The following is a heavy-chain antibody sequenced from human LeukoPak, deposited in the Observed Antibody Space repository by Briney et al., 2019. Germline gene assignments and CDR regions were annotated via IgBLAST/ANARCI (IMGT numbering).Heavy chain of an antibody. CDR1: GFTFSSYA. D-gene: IGHD3-22*01. Sequence: PGGSLRLSCAASGFTFSSYAMHWVRQAPGKGLEWVAVISYDGSNQYYADSVKGRFTISRDNSKNTLYLQMNSLRAEDTAVYYCAKDKLHYYDSSGYYLNDAFDIWGQGTMVTVSS. CDR3: AKDKLHYYDSSGYYLNDAFDI. CDR2: ISYDGSNQ. V-gene: IGHV3-30-3*01. J-gene: IGHJ3*02.